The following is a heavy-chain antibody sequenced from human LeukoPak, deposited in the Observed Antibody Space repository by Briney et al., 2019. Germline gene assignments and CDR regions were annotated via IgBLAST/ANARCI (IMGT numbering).Heavy chain of an antibody. CDR3: ASSRVVRGVIDY. J-gene: IGHJ4*02. D-gene: IGHD3-10*01. Sequence: SETLSLTCAVYGGSFSGYYWSWIRQPPGKRLEWIGEINHSGSTNYNPSLKSRVTISVDTSKNQFSLKLSSVTAADTAVYYCASSRVVRGVIDYRGQGTLVTVSS. V-gene: IGHV4-34*01. CDR1: GGSFSGYY. CDR2: INHSGST.